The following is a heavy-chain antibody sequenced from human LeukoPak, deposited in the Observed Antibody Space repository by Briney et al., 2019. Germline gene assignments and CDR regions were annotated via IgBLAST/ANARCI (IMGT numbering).Heavy chain of an antibody. D-gene: IGHD2-2*01. CDR1: GRSISSSSYY. CDR3: ARQHVSYCSTTSCSAGFVDS. CDR2: IYYSRST. J-gene: IGHJ4*02. V-gene: IGHV4-39*01. Sequence: SETLSLTCTVSGRSISSSSYYWAWIRQPPGKGLEWFGSIYYSRSTYYNPSLKSRVTISVDTSKNQFSLKLSSVTAADTAVYYCARQHVSYCSTTSCSAGFVDSWGQGTLVTVSS.